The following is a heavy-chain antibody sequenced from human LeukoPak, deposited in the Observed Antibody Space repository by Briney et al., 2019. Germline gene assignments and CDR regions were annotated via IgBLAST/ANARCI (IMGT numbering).Heavy chain of an antibody. J-gene: IGHJ3*02. CDR1: GYSFTSYW. CDR3: ARRGYCSGGSCYFDAFDI. V-gene: IGHV5-51*01. CDR2: IYPGDSDT. Sequence: GESLKFSCKGSGYSFTSYWIGWVRQMPGKGLEWMGIIYPGDSDTRYSPSFQGQVTISADKSISTAYLQWSSLKASDTAMYYCARRGYCSGGSCYFDAFDIWGQGTMVTVSS. D-gene: IGHD2-15*01.